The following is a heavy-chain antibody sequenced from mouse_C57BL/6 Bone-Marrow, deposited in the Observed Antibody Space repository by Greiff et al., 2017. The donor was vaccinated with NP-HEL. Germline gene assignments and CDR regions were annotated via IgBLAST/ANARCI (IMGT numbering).Heavy chain of an antibody. V-gene: IGHV6-3*01. CDR2: IRLKSDNYAT. Sequence: EVKLMESGGGLVQPGGSMKLSCVASGFTFSNYWMNWVRQSPEKGLEWVAQIRLKSDNYATHYAESVKGRFTISRDDSKSSVYLQMNNLRAEDTGIYYCTDGSSYDYFDYWGQGTTLTVSS. J-gene: IGHJ2*01. D-gene: IGHD1-1*01. CDR3: TDGSSYDYFDY. CDR1: GFTFSNYW.